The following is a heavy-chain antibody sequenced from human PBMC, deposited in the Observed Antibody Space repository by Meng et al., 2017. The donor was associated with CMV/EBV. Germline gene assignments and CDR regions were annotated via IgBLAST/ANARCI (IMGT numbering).Heavy chain of an antibody. Sequence: GSLRLSCAVYGGSFSGYYWSWIRQPPGKGLEWIGSIYYSGSTYYNPSLKSRVTISVDTSKNQFSLKLSSVTAADTAVYYCARQLGQKTYYFDYWGQGTLVTVSS. CDR3: ARQLGQKTYYFDY. CDR1: GGSFSGYY. CDR2: IYYSGST. D-gene: IGHD1-1*01. J-gene: IGHJ4*02. V-gene: IGHV4-34*01.